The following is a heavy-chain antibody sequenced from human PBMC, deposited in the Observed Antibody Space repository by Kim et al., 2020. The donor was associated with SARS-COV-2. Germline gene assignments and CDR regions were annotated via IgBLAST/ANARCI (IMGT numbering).Heavy chain of an antibody. CDR1: GYTFTSYA. D-gene: IGHD3-22*01. V-gene: IGHV7-4-1*02. CDR3: ARDPRDYYEYAFDI. CDR2: INTNTGNP. J-gene: IGHJ3*02. Sequence: ASVKVSCKASGYTFTSYAMNWVRQAPGQGLEWMGWINTNTGNPTYAQGFTGRFVFSLDTSVSTAYLQISSLKAEDTAVYYCARDPRDYYEYAFDIWGQGTMVTVSS.